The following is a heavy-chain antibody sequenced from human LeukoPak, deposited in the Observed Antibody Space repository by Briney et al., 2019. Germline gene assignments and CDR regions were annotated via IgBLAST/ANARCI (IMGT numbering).Heavy chain of an antibody. J-gene: IGHJ4*02. D-gene: IGHD3-3*01. Sequence: GRSLRLSCAASGFTFSSYGMHWVRQAPGKGLEWVALISYDANIGSNKYYADPVKGRFTISRDNSKNTLYLQMNSLRAEDTAVYYCARDGGYDFWSGYYQDYWGQGTLVTVSS. CDR1: GFTFSSYG. V-gene: IGHV3-30*03. CDR3: ARDGGYDFWSGYYQDY. CDR2: ISYDANIGSNK.